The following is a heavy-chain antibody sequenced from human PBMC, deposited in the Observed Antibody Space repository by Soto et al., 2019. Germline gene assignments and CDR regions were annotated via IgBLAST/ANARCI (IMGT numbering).Heavy chain of an antibody. J-gene: IGHJ6*03. CDR3: ARTRADFWSGYYDHYYYYYMDV. V-gene: IGHV4-59*08. D-gene: IGHD3-3*01. CDR1: GGSISSYY. CDR2: IYYSGST. Sequence: PSETLSLTCTVSGGSISSYYWSWIRQPPGKGLEWIGYIYYSGSTNYNPSPKSRVTISVDTSKNQFSLKLSSVTAADTAVYYCARTRADFWSGYYDHYYYYYMDVWGKGTTVTVSS.